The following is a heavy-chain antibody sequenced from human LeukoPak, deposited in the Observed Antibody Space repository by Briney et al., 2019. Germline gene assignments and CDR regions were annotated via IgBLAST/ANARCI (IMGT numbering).Heavy chain of an antibody. Sequence: SETLSLTCTVSGGSISSYYWSWIRQPPGKGLEWFGYIYYSGSTNYNPSLKSRVTISVDTSKNQFSLKLSSVTAADTAVYYCARERSYSSSPNWFDPWGQGTLVTVSS. V-gene: IGHV4-59*01. D-gene: IGHD6-6*01. J-gene: IGHJ5*02. CDR1: GGSISSYY. CDR3: ARERSYSSSPNWFDP. CDR2: IYYSGST.